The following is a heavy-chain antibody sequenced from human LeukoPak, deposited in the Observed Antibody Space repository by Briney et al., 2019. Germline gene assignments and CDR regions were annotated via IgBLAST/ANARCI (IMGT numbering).Heavy chain of an antibody. D-gene: IGHD6-19*01. CDR2: ISYDGSNK. J-gene: IGHJ4*02. V-gene: IGHV3-30-3*02. CDR1: GFTFSSYA. Sequence: PGGSLRLSCAASGFTFSSYAMHWVRQAPGKGLEWVAVISYDGSNKYYADSVKGRFTISRDNSRNTLYLQMNSLRAEDTAVYYCAKPATGLVYDYWGQGTLVTVSS. CDR3: AKPATGLVYDY.